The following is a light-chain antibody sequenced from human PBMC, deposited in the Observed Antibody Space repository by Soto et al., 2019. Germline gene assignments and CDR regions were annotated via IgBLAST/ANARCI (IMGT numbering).Light chain of an antibody. CDR1: SSNMGSNT. CDR2: NDN. J-gene: IGLJ2*01. V-gene: IGLV1-44*01. Sequence: QAVVTQPPSASGTPGQGVAISCSGSSSNMGSNTVNWYQHLPGTAPKLLIYNDNQRPSGVPDRFFGSKSGTSASLAITGLQSEDEADYYCAPWDGSLNHILFGGGTKLTVL. CDR3: APWDGSLNHIL.